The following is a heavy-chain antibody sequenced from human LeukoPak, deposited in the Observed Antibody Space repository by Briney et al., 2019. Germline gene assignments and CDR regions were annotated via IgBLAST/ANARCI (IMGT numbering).Heavy chain of an antibody. CDR1: GYTFTGYY. V-gene: IGHV1-2*02. J-gene: IGHJ4*02. Sequence: ASVKVSCKASGYTFTGYYMHWVRQAPGQGLEWMGWINPNSGGTNYAQKFQGRVTMTRDTSISTAYMELSRLRSDDTAVYYCARVKVIIFGVVTPFDYWDQGTLVTVSS. CDR2: INPNSGGT. CDR3: ARVKVIIFGVVTPFDY. D-gene: IGHD3-3*01.